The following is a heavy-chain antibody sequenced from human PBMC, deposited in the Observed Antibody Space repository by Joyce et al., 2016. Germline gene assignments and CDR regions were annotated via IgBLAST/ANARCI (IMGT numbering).Heavy chain of an antibody. V-gene: IGHV3-48*02. CDR1: GFSFNTYS. Sequence: EVQLVESGGGLVQPGGSLRLSCAASGFSFNTYSINWVHQAPGKGLEWLSYISASSGTIYYADSVKGRFTISRDNAKNSVYLQMNSLRDEDTAVYYCARVGRIGYTCDYWGQGTLVTVSS. CDR2: ISASSGTI. D-gene: IGHD5-24*01. CDR3: ARVGRIGYTCDY. J-gene: IGHJ4*02.